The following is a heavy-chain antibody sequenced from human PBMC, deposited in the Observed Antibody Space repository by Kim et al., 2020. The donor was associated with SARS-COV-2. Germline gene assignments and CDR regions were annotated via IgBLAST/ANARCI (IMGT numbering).Heavy chain of an antibody. CDR3: ARRIAAAGNGWFDP. CDR2: IIPIFGTA. D-gene: IGHD6-13*01. V-gene: IGHV1-69*13. Sequence: SVKVSCKASGGTFSSYAISWVRQAPGQGLEWMGGIIPIFGTANYAQKFQGRVTITADESTSTAYMELSSLRSEDTAVYYCARRIAAAGNGWFDPWGQGTLVTVSS. J-gene: IGHJ5*02. CDR1: GGTFSSYA.